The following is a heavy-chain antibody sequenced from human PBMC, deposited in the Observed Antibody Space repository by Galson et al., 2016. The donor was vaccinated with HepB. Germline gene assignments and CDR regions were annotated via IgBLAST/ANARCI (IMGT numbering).Heavy chain of an antibody. J-gene: IGHJ6*02. D-gene: IGHD3-10*02. Sequence: QSGAEVKKPGESLKISCRGSGYSFGSYWIGWVRQMPGKGLEWMGIIYPGDFDIRYGPSFQGQVTISVDKSISTAYLQWSSLTASDTAMYYCARSLTGSYDFWGVIDFLYYYYGMDVWGQGTTVTVSS. V-gene: IGHV5-51*01. CDR1: GYSFGSYW. CDR3: ARSLTGSYDFWGVIDFLYYYYGMDV. CDR2: IYPGDFDI.